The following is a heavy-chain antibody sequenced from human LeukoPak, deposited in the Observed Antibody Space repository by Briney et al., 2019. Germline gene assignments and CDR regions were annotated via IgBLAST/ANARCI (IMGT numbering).Heavy chain of an antibody. CDR3: AKDSGYSSSWYEY. CDR2: ISWNGDDI. D-gene: IGHD6-13*01. Sequence: GGTLRLSCAASGFTFDDYAMHWVRQAPGKGLQWVSSISWNGDDIGYADSVKGRFTISRDNAKNSLYLQMNSLRAEDTALYYCAKDSGYSSSWYEYWGQGTLVTVSS. V-gene: IGHV3-9*01. CDR1: GFTFDDYA. J-gene: IGHJ4*02.